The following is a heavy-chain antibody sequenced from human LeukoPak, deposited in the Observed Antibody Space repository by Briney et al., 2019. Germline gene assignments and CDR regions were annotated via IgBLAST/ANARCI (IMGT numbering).Heavy chain of an antibody. Sequence: GGSLRLSCAASGFTFSSYAMSWVRQAPGKGLEWVSAISGSGGGTCYADSVKGRFTISRDNSKNTLYLQMNSLKTEDTAVYYCARSGVYRHFDYWGQGSLVTVSS. CDR2: ISGSGGGT. J-gene: IGHJ4*02. CDR1: GFTFSSYA. CDR3: ARSGVYRHFDY. V-gene: IGHV3-23*01. D-gene: IGHD3-22*01.